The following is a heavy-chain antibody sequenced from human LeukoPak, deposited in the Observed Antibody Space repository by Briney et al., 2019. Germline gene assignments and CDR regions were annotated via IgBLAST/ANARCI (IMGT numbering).Heavy chain of an antibody. Sequence: GGSLRLSCAASGFAFSSYAMSWVRQAPGKGLEWVSGISGSGGSTYYADSVKGRFTISRDNSKNTLYLQMNSLRAEDTAVYYCAKVSVAARPRYYYYYGMDVWGQGTTVTVSS. CDR3: AKVSVAARPRYYYYYGMDV. D-gene: IGHD6-6*01. J-gene: IGHJ6*02. CDR2: ISGSGGST. V-gene: IGHV3-23*01. CDR1: GFAFSSYA.